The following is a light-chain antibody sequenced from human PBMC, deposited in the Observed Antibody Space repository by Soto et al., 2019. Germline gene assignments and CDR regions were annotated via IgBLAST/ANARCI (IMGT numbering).Light chain of an antibody. CDR1: QDITNY. J-gene: IGKJ5*01. V-gene: IGKV1-33*01. CDR2: DAY. CDR3: QQYDDLPIT. Sequence: DIQMTQSPSSLSASVGDRVTITCQASQDITNYLNWYQQKPGKPPKLLINDAYNLETGVPSRFSGSGSGTHFSFTINILQPEDFATYYCQQYDDLPITFGLGTRLDIK.